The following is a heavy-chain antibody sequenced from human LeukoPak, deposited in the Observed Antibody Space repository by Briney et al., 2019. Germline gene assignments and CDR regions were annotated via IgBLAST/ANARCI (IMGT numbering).Heavy chain of an antibody. D-gene: IGHD2-15*01. CDR1: GGTFSSYA. CDR2: IIPIFGTA. V-gene: IGHV1-69*01. J-gene: IGHJ4*02. Sequence: SVKVSCKASGGTFSSYAISWVRQAHGQGLEWMGGIIPIFGTANYAQKFQGRVTITADESTSTAYMELSSLRSEDTAVYYCARGPGVAATHPRPFDYWGQGTLVTVSS. CDR3: ARGPGVAATHPRPFDY.